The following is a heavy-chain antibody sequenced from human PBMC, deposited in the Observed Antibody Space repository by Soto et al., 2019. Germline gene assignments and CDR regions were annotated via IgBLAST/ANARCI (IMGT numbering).Heavy chain of an antibody. CDR2: IIPIFGTA. V-gene: IGHV1-69*13. Sequence: ASVKVSCKASGGTFSSYAISWVRQAPGQGLEWMGGIIPIFGTANYAQKFQGRVTITADESTSTAYMELSSLRSEDTAVYYCAGGYYDSSGYAPFDYWGQGTLVTVSS. CDR3: AGGYYDSSGYAPFDY. CDR1: GGTFSSYA. J-gene: IGHJ4*02. D-gene: IGHD3-22*01.